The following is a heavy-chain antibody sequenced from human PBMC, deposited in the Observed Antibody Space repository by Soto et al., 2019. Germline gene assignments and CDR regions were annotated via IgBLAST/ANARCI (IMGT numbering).Heavy chain of an antibody. V-gene: IGHV1-18*01. Sequence: QVHLVQSGAEVKKPGASVKVSCKGSGYAFTTYGITWVRQAPGQGLEWMGWISAHNGNTNYAQKLQGRVTVTRDTSTSTASMELRSLRSDDTAVYYCARGRYGGYWGQGALVTVSS. CDR2: ISAHNGNT. D-gene: IGHD3-10*01. CDR3: ARGRYGGY. CDR1: GYAFTTYG. J-gene: IGHJ4*02.